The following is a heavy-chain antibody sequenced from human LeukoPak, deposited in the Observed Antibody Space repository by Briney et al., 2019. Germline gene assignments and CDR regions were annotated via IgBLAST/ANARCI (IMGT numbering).Heavy chain of an antibody. Sequence: PSETLSLTCAVYGGSFSGYYWSWIRQPPGKGLEWIGEINHSGGTNYNPSLKSRVTISVDTSKNQFSLKLSSVTAADTAVYYCAHDYGDYDFDYWGQGTLVTVSS. D-gene: IGHD4-17*01. CDR1: GGSFSGYY. J-gene: IGHJ4*02. CDR3: AHDYGDYDFDY. CDR2: INHSGGT. V-gene: IGHV4-34*01.